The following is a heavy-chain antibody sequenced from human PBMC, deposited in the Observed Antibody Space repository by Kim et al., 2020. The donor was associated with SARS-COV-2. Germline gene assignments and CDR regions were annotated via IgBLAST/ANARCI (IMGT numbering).Heavy chain of an antibody. J-gene: IGHJ4*02. V-gene: IGHV3-30*01. CDR3: ARKIAAAGTVEY. D-gene: IGHD6-13*01. Sequence: YYADSVKGRFTISRDNSKNTLYLQMNSLRAEDTAVYYCARKIAAAGTVEYWVQGTLVTVSS.